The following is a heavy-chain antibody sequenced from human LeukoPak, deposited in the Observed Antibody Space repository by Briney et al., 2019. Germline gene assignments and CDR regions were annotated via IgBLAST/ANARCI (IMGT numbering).Heavy chain of an antibody. Sequence: PGGSLRLSCAASGFTFSSYSMNWVRQAPGKGLEWVSSISSSSSYIYYADSVKGRFTISRDNAKNSPYLQMNSLRAEDTAVYYCASYPYSGSYFFDYWGQGTLVTVSS. J-gene: IGHJ4*02. CDR3: ASYPYSGSYFFDY. CDR1: GFTFSSYS. D-gene: IGHD1-26*01. CDR2: ISSSSSYI. V-gene: IGHV3-21*01.